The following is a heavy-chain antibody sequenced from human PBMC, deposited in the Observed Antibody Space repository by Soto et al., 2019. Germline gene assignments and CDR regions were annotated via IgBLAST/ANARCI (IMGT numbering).Heavy chain of an antibody. D-gene: IGHD3-3*01. Sequence: QVQLVESGGGVVQPGRSLRLSCAASGFTFSNYAMHWVRQAPGKGLEWVTVIAYDGGNKYYADSVKGRFTITRDNFRETLYLEMSRRRGGDSFVDYCFLSRSAYFYFWCQGTLVSVSS. J-gene: IGHJ4*02. CDR2: IAYDGGNK. CDR3: FLSRSAYFYF. V-gene: IGHV3-30*15. CDR1: GFTFSNYA.